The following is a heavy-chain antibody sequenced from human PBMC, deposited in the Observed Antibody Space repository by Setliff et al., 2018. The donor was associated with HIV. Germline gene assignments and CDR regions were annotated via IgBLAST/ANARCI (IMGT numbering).Heavy chain of an antibody. CDR2: IYIYNSGST. J-gene: IGHJ2*01. CDR1: GGSFSGYY. V-gene: IGHV4-59*08. Sequence: SETLSLTCSVSGGSFSGYYWSWIRQPPGKGLEWIGYIYIYNSGSTNYNPSLTSRVTISIDTSKNQFSLKLSSVTAADTAVYYCARHQGKYYDSSGYSGWFCDLWGRGTLVTVSS. D-gene: IGHD3-22*01. CDR3: ARHQGKYYDSSGYSGWFCDL.